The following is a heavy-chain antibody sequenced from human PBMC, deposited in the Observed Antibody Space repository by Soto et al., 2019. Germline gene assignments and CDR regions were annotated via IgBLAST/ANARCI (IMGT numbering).Heavy chain of an antibody. CDR1: GFSFTTYGVG. V-gene: IGHV2-5*02. CDR3: TKKGQYHDSSACGRDCYMDV. J-gene: IGHJ6*04. CDR2: IYWDDQK. Sequence: QITLKESGPTLVKPTQTLTLTCTFSGFSFTTYGVGVGWIRQAPGKAPEWLALIYWDDQKTFRSSLESRLTITKDTSKDQVVLTITNMDPVDPATYYCTKKGQYHDSSACGRDCYMDVWGKGTTVTVSS. D-gene: IGHD2-2*01.